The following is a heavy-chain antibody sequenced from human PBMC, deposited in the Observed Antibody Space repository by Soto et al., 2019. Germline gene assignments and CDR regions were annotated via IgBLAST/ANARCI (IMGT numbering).Heavy chain of an antibody. CDR2: IIPIFGTA. CDR3: VKDGVVAPTYDYGMDV. V-gene: IGHV1-69*13. J-gene: IGHJ6*02. Sequence: SVKVSCKASGGTFSSYAISWVRQAPGQGLEWMGGIIPIFGTANYAQKFQGRVTITADESTSTAYMELSSLRSEDAAVYYCVKDGVVAPTYDYGMDVWGQGTTVTVSS. D-gene: IGHD3-3*01. CDR1: GGTFSSYA.